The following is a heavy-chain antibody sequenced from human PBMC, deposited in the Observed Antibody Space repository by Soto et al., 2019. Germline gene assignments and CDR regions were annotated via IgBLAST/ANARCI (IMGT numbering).Heavy chain of an antibody. D-gene: IGHD6-13*01. CDR1: GYTFTGYY. CDR2: INPNSGGT. J-gene: IGHJ3*01. CDR3: ARGWQQLVTRAFDL. V-gene: IGHV1-2*02. Sequence: ASVKVSCKASGYTFTGYYMHWVRQAPGQGLEWMGWINPNSGGTNYAQKFQGRVTLTRDTSISTAYMELSRLRSDDTAVYYCARGWQQLVTRAFDLWGQGTMVTVSS.